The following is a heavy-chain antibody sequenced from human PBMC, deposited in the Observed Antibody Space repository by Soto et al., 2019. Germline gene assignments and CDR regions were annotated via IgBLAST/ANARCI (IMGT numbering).Heavy chain of an antibody. V-gene: IGHV3-64*01. CDR2: ISSNGGRT. D-gene: IGHD6-19*01. CDR3: ARDRDSSGWYVATTFDY. J-gene: IGHJ4*02. CDR1: GFTFSSYA. Sequence: EVQLVESGGGLVQPGGSLRLSCAASGFTFSSYAMHWVRQAPGKGLEYVSAISSNGGRTYYANSVKGRFTISRDNSKNTLYLQMGSLRAEDMDVYYCARDRDSSGWYVATTFDYWGQGTLGTVSS.